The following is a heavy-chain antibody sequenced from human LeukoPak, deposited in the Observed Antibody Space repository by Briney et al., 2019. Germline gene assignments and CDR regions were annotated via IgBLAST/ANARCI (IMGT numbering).Heavy chain of an antibody. CDR2: IYTSGST. J-gene: IGHJ5*02. CDR1: GGSISSYY. Sequence: PSETLSLTCTVSGGSISSYYWSWIRQPAGKGLEWIGRIYTSGSTNYNPSLKSRVTMSVDTSKNQFSLKLSSVTAADTAVYYCARDAFVVPAANWFDPWDQGTLVTVSS. V-gene: IGHV4-4*07. D-gene: IGHD2-2*01. CDR3: ARDAFVVPAANWFDP.